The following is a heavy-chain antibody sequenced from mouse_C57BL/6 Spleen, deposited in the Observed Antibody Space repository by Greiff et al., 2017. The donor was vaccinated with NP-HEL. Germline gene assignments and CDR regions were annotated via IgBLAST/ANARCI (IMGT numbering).Heavy chain of an antibody. V-gene: IGHV3-8*01. CDR3: ARYKYYYGSLYYFDY. Sequence: DVKLQESGPGLAKPSQTLSLTCSVTGYSITSDYWNWIRKFPGNKLEYMGYISYSGSTYYNPSLKSRISITRDTSKNQYYLQLNSVTTEDTATYYCARYKYYYGSLYYFDYWGQGTTLTVSS. CDR2: ISYSGST. CDR1: GYSITSDY. J-gene: IGHJ2*01. D-gene: IGHD1-1*01.